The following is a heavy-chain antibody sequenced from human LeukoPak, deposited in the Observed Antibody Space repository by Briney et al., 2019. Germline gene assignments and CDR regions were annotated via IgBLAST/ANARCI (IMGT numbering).Heavy chain of an antibody. J-gene: IGHJ3*02. Sequence: PGGSLRLSCAASGFTFNNYWMSWVRQAPGKGLEWVANIMQDGSDKYYVGSVKGRFTISRDDAKNSLYLQMNSLRAEDTAVYYCAREGRGGFDIWGQGTMVTVSS. V-gene: IGHV3-7*01. CDR2: IMQDGSDK. CDR1: GFTFNNYW. CDR3: AREGRGGFDI. D-gene: IGHD6-25*01.